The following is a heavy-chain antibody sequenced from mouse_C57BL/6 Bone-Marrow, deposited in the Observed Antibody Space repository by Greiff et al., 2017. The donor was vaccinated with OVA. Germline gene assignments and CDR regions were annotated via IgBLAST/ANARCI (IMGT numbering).Heavy chain of an antibody. CDR1: GFSLTSYG. Sequence: VKLMESGPGLVQPSQSLSITCTVSGFSLTSYGVHWVRQSPGKGLEWLGVIWSGGSTDYNAAFISRLSISKDNSKSQVFFKMNSLQADDTAIYYCARELGPYWYFDVWGTGTTVTVSS. V-gene: IGHV2-2*01. D-gene: IGHD4-1*01. CDR2: IWSGGST. J-gene: IGHJ1*03. CDR3: ARELGPYWYFDV.